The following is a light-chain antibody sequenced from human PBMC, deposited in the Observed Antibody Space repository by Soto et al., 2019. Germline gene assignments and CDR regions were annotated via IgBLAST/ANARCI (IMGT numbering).Light chain of an antibody. CDR3: QKYGSSPQYP. J-gene: IGKJ2*01. Sequence: EIVLTQSPGTLSLSPGERSTLSCRASQSVSSRYLAWYQQKPGQAPRLLIYGASSRANDIPDRFSGSGSGTDLTLTISRLEPEDFAVYYCQKYGSSPQYPFGQVTKLEIK. V-gene: IGKV3-20*01. CDR2: GAS. CDR1: QSVSSRY.